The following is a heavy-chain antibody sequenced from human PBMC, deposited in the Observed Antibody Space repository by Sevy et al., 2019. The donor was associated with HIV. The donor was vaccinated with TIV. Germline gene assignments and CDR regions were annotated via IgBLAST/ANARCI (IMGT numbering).Heavy chain of an antibody. CDR3: ARAYSEYYYGMDV. Sequence: SETLSLTCSVSGVSISGYYWSWIRQPPGKGLEWIGYIYYNGRTNYKPSLKSQVTISVDTSKNQFSLKVNSVTAADTAVYYCARAYSEYYYGMDVWGQGTTVTVSS. V-gene: IGHV4-59*01. CDR1: GVSISGYY. D-gene: IGHD4-4*01. J-gene: IGHJ6*02. CDR2: IYYNGRT.